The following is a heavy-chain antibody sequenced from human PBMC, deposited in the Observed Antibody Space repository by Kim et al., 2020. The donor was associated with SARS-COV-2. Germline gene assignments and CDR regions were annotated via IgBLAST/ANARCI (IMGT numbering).Heavy chain of an antibody. D-gene: IGHD3-10*01. Sequence: GGSLRLSCAASGLRFSNAWMSWVRQAPVKGLEWIGRIKSKTDGGTIDYIAPVEGRFTISRDDSKNTLYLQMNSLKTEDTAVYYCTTGTRPYWGQGTLVTVSS. J-gene: IGHJ4*02. CDR3: TTGTRPY. CDR1: GLRFSNAW. V-gene: IGHV3-15*01. CDR2: IKSKTDGGTI.